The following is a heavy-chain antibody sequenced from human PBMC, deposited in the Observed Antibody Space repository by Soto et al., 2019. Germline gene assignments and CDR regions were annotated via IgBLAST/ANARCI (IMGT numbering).Heavy chain of an antibody. CDR3: ARDPFYGWFDS. J-gene: IGHJ5*01. Sequence: QVQLVQSGAEVRKPGASVKVSCKASGHTLASYDINWVRHATGQGLEWMGWMTPDSGDTGYAQKFHGRVTMTWVTAITTAYMELSSLSSDDTAVYYCARDPFYGWFDSWGQGTLVTVSS. D-gene: IGHD3-16*01. CDR1: GHTLASYD. CDR2: MTPDSGDT. V-gene: IGHV1-8*01.